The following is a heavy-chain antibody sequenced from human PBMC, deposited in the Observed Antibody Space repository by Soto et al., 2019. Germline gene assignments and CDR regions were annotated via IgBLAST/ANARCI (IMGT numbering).Heavy chain of an antibody. CDR2: VSIGGST. Sequence: TGGSLRLSCAASGFTFSSYAMGWVRQGPGKGLEWVAVVSIGGSTHYADSVRGRLTISRDNSKNTLSLQMNSLTAEDTAVYFCAKRRGAGGHFDYWGQGALVTSPQ. CDR1: GFTFSSYA. V-gene: IGHV3-23*01. D-gene: IGHD2-15*01. J-gene: IGHJ4*02. CDR3: AKRRGAGGHFDY.